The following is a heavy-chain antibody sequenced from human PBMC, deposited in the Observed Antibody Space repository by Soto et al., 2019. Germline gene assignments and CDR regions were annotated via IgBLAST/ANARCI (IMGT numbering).Heavy chain of an antibody. D-gene: IGHD2-21*02. CDR2: IYWDDDK. CDR1: GFSLSTTGVG. J-gene: IGHJ6*02. V-gene: IGHV2-5*02. Sequence: SGPTLVNPTQTLTLTCTFSGFSLSTTGVGVGWIRQPPGKALEWLALIYWDDDKRYNPSLNSRLTITKDTSKNQVVLAMTNVDPVDTATYYCVQSRCGGDCLQSYSSHSYYGLDVSGQGTTVTVSS. CDR3: VQSRCGGDCLQSYSSHSYYGLDV.